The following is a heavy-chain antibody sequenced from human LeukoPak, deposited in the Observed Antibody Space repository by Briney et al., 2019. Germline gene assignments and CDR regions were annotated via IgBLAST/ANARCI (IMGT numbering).Heavy chain of an antibody. CDR2: IHPYGFT. CDR1: GGSFSNYY. J-gene: IGHJ5*02. CDR3: SRGSDESKTGDT. D-gene: IGHD3-9*01. Sequence: PSETLSLTCALYGGSFSNYYWSWIRQPPGKGLEWIGEIHPYGFTNFNPSLKSRVCISVDTSKNQFSLKLTSVTAADTAVYYCSRGSDESKTGDTWGQGSLVTVSS. V-gene: IGHV4-34*01.